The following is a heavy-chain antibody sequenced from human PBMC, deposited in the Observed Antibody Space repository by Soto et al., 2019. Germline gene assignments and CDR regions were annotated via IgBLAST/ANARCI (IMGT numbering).Heavy chain of an antibody. Sequence: QVQLVESGGGVVQPGRSLRLSCAASGFTFSSYAMHWVRQAPGKGLEWVAVISYDGSNKYYADSVKGRFTISRDNSKNPLYLEMNSLRAEDTAVDYCARAGDCGGDCYPGVDFDYWGQGTLVTVSS. D-gene: IGHD2-21*02. CDR3: ARAGDCGGDCYPGVDFDY. CDR2: ISYDGSNK. V-gene: IGHV3-30*14. CDR1: GFTFSSYA. J-gene: IGHJ4*02.